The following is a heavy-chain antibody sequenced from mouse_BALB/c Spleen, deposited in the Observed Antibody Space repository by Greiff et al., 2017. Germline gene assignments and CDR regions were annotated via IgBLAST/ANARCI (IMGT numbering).Heavy chain of an antibody. V-gene: IGHV1-15*01. CDR1: GYTFTDYE. CDR2: IDPETGGT. D-gene: IGHD1-1*01. CDR3: TITTVVWRFAY. J-gene: IGHJ3*01. Sequence: VQLQQSGAELVRPGASVTLSCKASGYTFTDYEMHWVKQTPVHGLEWIGAIDPETGGTAYNQKFKGKATLTADKSSSTAYMELRSLTSEDSAVYYCTITTVVWRFAYWGQGTLVTVSA.